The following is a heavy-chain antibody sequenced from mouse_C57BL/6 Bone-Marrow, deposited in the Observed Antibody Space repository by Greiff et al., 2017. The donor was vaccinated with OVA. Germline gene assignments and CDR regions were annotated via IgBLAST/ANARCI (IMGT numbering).Heavy chain of an antibody. J-gene: IGHJ3*01. D-gene: IGHD4-1*01. CDR2: IIPSIGRT. CDR3: ARSWDGAWFAY. CDR1: DSEVFPIAY. Sequence: LQESGSELRSPGSSVKLSCKDFDSEVFPIAYMSWVRQKPGHGFEWIGGIIPSIGRTIYGEKFEDKATLDADTLSKTAYLELNSLTSEDSAIYYCARSWDGAWFAYWGQGTLVTVSA. V-gene: IGHV15-2*01.